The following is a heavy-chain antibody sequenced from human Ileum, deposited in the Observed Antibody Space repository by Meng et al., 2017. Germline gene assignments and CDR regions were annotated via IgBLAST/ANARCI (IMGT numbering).Heavy chain of an antibody. Sequence: QVPLQGSGPGLVRPSETLSLTCHVTGGSVISASYYWSWIRQPPGKGLEWIGLIHYSGSRNYNPSLKSRVTMSVDTSKNQVSLRLTSVTAADTAVYYCARFYGSGTFEVHDYWGQGTLVTVSS. V-gene: IGHV4-61*01. CDR3: ARFYGSGTFEVHDY. D-gene: IGHD3-10*01. CDR2: IHYSGSR. J-gene: IGHJ4*02. CDR1: GGSVISASYY.